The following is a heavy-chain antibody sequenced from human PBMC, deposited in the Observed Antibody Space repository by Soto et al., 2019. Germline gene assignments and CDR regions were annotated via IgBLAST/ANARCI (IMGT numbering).Heavy chain of an antibody. Sequence: QVQLVQSGGEVKKPGASVKVSCKASGYTFSKFGISWVRQAPGQGLEWMGWISTDNGSTKYAQNHQGRVTMTTDTTTSTAYMELRSLRSDDTAVYYCTRDAKYYDIMTGYFVNDYWGQGTLVTVSS. CDR3: TRDAKYYDIMTGYFVNDY. D-gene: IGHD3-9*01. J-gene: IGHJ4*02. CDR1: GYTFSKFG. CDR2: ISTDNGST. V-gene: IGHV1-18*01.